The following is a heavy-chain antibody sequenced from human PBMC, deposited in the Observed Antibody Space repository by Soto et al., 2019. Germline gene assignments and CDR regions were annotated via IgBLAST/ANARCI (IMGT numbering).Heavy chain of an antibody. J-gene: IGHJ4*02. D-gene: IGHD2-21*01. V-gene: IGHV4-30-4*01. Sequence: SETLSLTCTVSGGSISSYYWSWIRQPPGKGLEWIGHTYNSGNTYNNPSLRSRLTISLDTSKSQFSLNLNSVTAADTAVYYCASGLSGDKVDQWGQGTLVTVSS. CDR3: ASGLSGDKVDQ. CDR1: GGSISSYY. CDR2: TYNSGNT.